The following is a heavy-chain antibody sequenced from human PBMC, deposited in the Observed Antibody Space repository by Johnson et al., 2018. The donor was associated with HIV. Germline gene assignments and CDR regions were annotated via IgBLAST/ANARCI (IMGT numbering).Heavy chain of an antibody. Sequence: VQLVESGGGLVQPGGSLRLSCAASGFTVSSNYMSWVRQAPGKGLEWVSVIYSGGSTYYADSVKGRFTISRDNSKNTLYLQMNSLRAEDTAVYYCARDPSRSPGAFDIWGQGTMVTVSS. J-gene: IGHJ3*02. CDR3: ARDPSRSPGAFDI. CDR1: GFTVSSNY. V-gene: IGHV3-66*01. CDR2: IYSGGST.